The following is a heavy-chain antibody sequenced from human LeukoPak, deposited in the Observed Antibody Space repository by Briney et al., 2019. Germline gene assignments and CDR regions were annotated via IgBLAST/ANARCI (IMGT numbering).Heavy chain of an antibody. CDR2: ISSSSSYI. Sequence: GGSLRLSCAASGFTFSSYSMKWVRQTPGKGLEWVSFISSSSSYIYYADSVRGRFTISRDNAKNSLYLQMNSLRAEDTAVYYCARGPGLLCSGGGCYRGGSFDYWGQGTLVTVSS. J-gene: IGHJ4*02. CDR1: GFTFSSYS. D-gene: IGHD2-15*01. CDR3: ARGPGLLCSGGGCYRGGSFDY. V-gene: IGHV3-21*01.